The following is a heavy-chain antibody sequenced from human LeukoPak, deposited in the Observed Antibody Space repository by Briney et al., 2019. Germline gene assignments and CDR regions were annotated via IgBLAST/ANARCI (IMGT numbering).Heavy chain of an antibody. D-gene: IGHD4-17*01. Sequence: GGSLRLSCAASGFTFSSYEMNWARQAPGKGLEWVSYISSSGNTIYYADSVKGRFTISRDNAKNSLYLQMNSLRAEDTAVYYCARALDYGDFDYWGQGTLVTVS. J-gene: IGHJ4*02. CDR3: ARALDYGDFDY. CDR2: ISSSGNTI. CDR1: GFTFSSYE. V-gene: IGHV3-48*03.